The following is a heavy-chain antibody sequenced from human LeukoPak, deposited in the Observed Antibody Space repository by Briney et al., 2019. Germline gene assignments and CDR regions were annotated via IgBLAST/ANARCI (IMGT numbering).Heavy chain of an antibody. CDR1: GFTFDTFA. CDR3: ARDGQAFNSNWDYFEY. CDR2: IGNTET. Sequence: QPGGSLRLSCVASGFTFDTFAMSWVRQAPGKGLEWVSGIGNTETYYSGSVKGRFTISRDNSKSTIYLHMSNLRAEDTALYYCARDGQAFNSNWDYFEYWGQGTPVTVSS. D-gene: IGHD7-27*01. V-gene: IGHV3-23*01. J-gene: IGHJ4*02.